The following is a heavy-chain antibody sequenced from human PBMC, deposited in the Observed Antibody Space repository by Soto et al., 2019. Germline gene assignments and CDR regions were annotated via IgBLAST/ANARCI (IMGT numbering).Heavy chain of an antibody. Sequence: QVQLQESGPGLVKPSQTLSLTCTVTGDSITSGGYYWSWIRQHPGKGLEWLGYIYGSGGSGSTLYTPPLKCRITPSVDTPKTHVSLNLTSVTVAGTAVYFCARKQAGDFAGIDYWGQGTLVTVSS. D-gene: IGHD1-1*01. V-gene: IGHV4-31*03. J-gene: IGHJ4*02. CDR1: GDSITSGGYY. CDR3: ARKQAGDFAGIDY. CDR2: IYGSGGSGST.